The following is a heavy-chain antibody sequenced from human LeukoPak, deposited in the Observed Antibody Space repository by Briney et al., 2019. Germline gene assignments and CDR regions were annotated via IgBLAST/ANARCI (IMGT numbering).Heavy chain of an antibody. CDR3: ARIGIVGAYNWFDP. V-gene: IGHV1-2*02. CDR1: GYTFTDYY. J-gene: IGHJ5*02. CDR2: INPNSGGT. D-gene: IGHD1-26*01. Sequence: ASVKVSCKASGYTFTDYYMHWVRQAPGQGLEWMGWINPNSGGTNYAQNFQDRVTMTRDTSISTAYMDLSRLRSDDTAVYYCARIGIVGAYNWFDPWGQGTLVTVSS.